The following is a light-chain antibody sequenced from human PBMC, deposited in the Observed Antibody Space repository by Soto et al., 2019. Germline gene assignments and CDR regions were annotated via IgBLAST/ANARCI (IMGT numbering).Light chain of an antibody. CDR2: SNN. CDR1: SSNIGSNT. Sequence: QAVLTQAPSASGTPGQRVTISCSGSSSNIGSNTVNWYQQLPTTAPKLLIYSNNQRPSGVPDRFSASKSGTSASLAISGLQSEDEADFYCAAWDDSLNRYVFGTGTKVTVL. V-gene: IGLV1-44*01. CDR3: AAWDDSLNRYV. J-gene: IGLJ1*01.